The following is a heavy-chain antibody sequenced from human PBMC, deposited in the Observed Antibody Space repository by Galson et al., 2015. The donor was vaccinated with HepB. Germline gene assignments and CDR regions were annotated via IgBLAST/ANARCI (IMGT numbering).Heavy chain of an antibody. D-gene: IGHD3-22*01. V-gene: IGHV3-23*01. CDR3: AKTSGQSLVIVIIPLYYFDS. Sequence: SLRLSCAASGFTFSDYYMSWVRQAPGKGLEWVSGISETDDTTYYADSVKGRFTISRDNSKNMLYLQMNSLTAEDTAVYYCAKTSGQSLVIVIIPLYYFDSWGQGNLVAVSS. J-gene: IGHJ4*02. CDR2: ISETDDTT. CDR1: GFTFSDYY.